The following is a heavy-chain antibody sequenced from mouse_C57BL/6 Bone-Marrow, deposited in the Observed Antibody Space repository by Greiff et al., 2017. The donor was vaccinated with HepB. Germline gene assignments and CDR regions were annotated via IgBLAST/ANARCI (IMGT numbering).Heavy chain of an antibody. CDR3: ARLGSYYGSSYLDY. CDR1: GYTFTSYW. CDR2: IDPSDSYT. D-gene: IGHD1-1*01. V-gene: IGHV1-50*01. J-gene: IGHJ2*01. Sequence: QVQLQQPGAELVKPGASVKLSCKASGYTFTSYWMQWVKQRPGQGLEWIGEIDPSDSYTNYNQKFKGKATLTVDTSSSTAYMPLSSLTAEDSAVYYCARLGSYYGSSYLDYWGQGTTLTVSS.